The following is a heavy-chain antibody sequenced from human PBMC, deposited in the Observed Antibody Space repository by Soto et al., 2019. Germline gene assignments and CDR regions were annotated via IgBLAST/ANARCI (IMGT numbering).Heavy chain of an antibody. V-gene: IGHV4-4*07. CDR2: IYSDGTT. D-gene: IGHD5-18*01. Sequence: SETLSVTCIVSGGSISGYYWSWIRQPAGKELGWIGRIYSDGTTNYNPSLKGRGTMSVDTSKKQISLKLTSVTAADTAMYYCARDRGYRSGSFGSWGQGVLVTVSS. CDR1: GGSISGYY. CDR3: ARDRGYRSGSFGS. J-gene: IGHJ5*02.